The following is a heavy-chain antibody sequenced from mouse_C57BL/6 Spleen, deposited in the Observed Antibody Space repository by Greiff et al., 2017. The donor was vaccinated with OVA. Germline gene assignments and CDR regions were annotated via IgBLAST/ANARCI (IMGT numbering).Heavy chain of an antibody. CDR3: ARGDWAPYYFDY. CDR2: INPSTGGT. V-gene: IGHV1-42*01. Sequence: VQLKQSGPELVKPGASVKISCKASGYSFTGYYMNWVKQSPEKSLEWIGEINPSTGGTTYNQKFKAKATLTVDKSSSTAYMQLKSLTSEDSAVYYCARGDWAPYYFDYWGQGTTLTVSS. J-gene: IGHJ2*01. D-gene: IGHD4-1*01. CDR1: GYSFTGYY.